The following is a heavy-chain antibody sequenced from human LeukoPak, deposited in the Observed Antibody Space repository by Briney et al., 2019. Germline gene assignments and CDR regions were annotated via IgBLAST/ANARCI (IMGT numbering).Heavy chain of an antibody. Sequence: SQTLSLTCSVSGGSISSAGYYWSWIRQPAGKGLEWIGRVYNSGSTNYSPSLKSRVTISEDASKNQFSLKLSFVTAADTAVYYCARTVSSGSPYFDSWGLGILVTVSS. CDR2: VYNSGST. D-gene: IGHD3-10*01. J-gene: IGHJ4*02. V-gene: IGHV4-61*02. CDR3: ARTVSSGSPYFDS. CDR1: GGSISSAGYY.